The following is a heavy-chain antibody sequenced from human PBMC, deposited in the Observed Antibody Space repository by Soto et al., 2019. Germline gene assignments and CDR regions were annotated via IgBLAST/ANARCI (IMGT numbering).Heavy chain of an antibody. Sequence: ASVKVSCKASGYTFTSYDINWVRQATGQGLEWKGWMNPNSGNTGYAQKFQGRVTMTRNTSISTAYMELSSLRSEDTAVYYCARTHLSSTHYYDFWSGYYSPHNWFDPWGQGTLVTVSS. CDR3: ARTHLSSTHYYDFWSGYYSPHNWFDP. CDR1: GYTFTSYD. J-gene: IGHJ5*02. V-gene: IGHV1-8*01. D-gene: IGHD3-3*01. CDR2: MNPNSGNT.